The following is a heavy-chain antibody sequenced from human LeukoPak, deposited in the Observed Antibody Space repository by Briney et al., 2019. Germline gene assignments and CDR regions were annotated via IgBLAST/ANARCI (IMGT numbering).Heavy chain of an antibody. CDR2: IRYDGSNK. V-gene: IGHV3-30*02. J-gene: IGHJ4*02. CDR3: AKSRGYYYEKSGPADY. Sequence: TGGSLRLSCAASGFTFSSYGMHWVRQAPGKGLEWVAFIRYDGSNKYYADSVKGRFTISRDNSKNTLYLQMNSLSAEDTAVYYCAKSRGYYYEKSGPADYWGQGTLVTVSS. D-gene: IGHD3-22*01. CDR1: GFTFSSYG.